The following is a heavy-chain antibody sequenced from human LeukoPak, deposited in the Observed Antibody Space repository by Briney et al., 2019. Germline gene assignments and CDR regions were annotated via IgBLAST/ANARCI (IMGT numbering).Heavy chain of an antibody. V-gene: IGHV3-66*01. J-gene: IGHJ4*02. CDR1: GFTVSSNY. Sequence: GGSLRLSCAASGFTVSSNYMSWVRQAPGKGLEWVSVIYSGGSTYYADSVRGRFTISRDNSKNTLYLQMNSLRAEDTAVYYCAKGGGYSYGYYYFDYWGQGTLVTVSS. D-gene: IGHD5-18*01. CDR2: IYSGGST. CDR3: AKGGGYSYGYYYFDY.